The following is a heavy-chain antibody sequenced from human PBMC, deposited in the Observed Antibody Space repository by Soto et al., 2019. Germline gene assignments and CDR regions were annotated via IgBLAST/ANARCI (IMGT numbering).Heavy chain of an antibody. Sequence: ASVKVSCKASGYTFTSYDINWVRQATGQGLEWMGWMNPNSGNTGFAQKFQGRVTMTRNTSISTAYMELSSLRSEDTAVYYCTRGGYDILTGYWFDPWGQGTLVTVSS. J-gene: IGHJ5*02. V-gene: IGHV1-8*01. CDR3: TRGGYDILTGYWFDP. CDR1: GYTFTSYD. CDR2: MNPNSGNT. D-gene: IGHD3-9*01.